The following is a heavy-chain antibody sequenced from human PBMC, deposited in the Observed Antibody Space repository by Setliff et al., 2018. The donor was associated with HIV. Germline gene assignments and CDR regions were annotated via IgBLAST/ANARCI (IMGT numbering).Heavy chain of an antibody. J-gene: IGHJ6*03. CDR1: GGPFTSSS. D-gene: IGHD6-19*01. V-gene: IGHV1-69*02. Sequence: SVKVSCKASGGPFTSSSIGWVRQAPGQGLEWMGRIIPILGVPRYAQKFQGRVTITADKSTSTSYMHLSSLRAEDTAVYYCARNPRIAVAGTDYYYYMDVWGKGTTVTVSS. CDR2: IIPILGVP. CDR3: ARNPRIAVAGTDYYYYMDV.